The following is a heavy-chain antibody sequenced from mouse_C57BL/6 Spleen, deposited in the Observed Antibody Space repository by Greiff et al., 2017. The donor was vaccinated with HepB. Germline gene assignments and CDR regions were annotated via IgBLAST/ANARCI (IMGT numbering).Heavy chain of an antibody. CDR2: IWSGGST. V-gene: IGHV2-2*01. CDR1: GFSLTSYG. D-gene: IGHD2-4*01. Sequence: VKLMESGPGLVQPSQSLSITCTVSGFSLTSYGVHWVRQSPGKGLEWLGVIWSGGSTDYNAAFISRLSISKDNSKSQVFFKMNSLQADDTAIYYCARIDYDGGEAMDYWGQGTSVTVSS. CDR3: ARIDYDGGEAMDY. J-gene: IGHJ4*01.